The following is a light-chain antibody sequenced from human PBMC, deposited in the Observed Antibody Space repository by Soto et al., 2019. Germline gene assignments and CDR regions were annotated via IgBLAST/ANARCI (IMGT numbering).Light chain of an antibody. CDR2: KSS. Sequence: DIQMTQSPSTLSASEGDRVTISCRASQSVSIWLAWYQQKPGRAPKLLIYKSSILESGVPSRFSGSGSGTEFTLTISSLQPDDFATYYCQQFNTSPWTFGHGTKVDIK. J-gene: IGKJ1*01. CDR3: QQFNTSPWT. V-gene: IGKV1-5*03. CDR1: QSVSIW.